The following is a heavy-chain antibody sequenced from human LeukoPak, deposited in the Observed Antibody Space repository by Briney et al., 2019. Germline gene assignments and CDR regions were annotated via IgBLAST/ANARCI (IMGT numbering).Heavy chain of an antibody. D-gene: IGHD7-27*01. V-gene: IGHV3-30*03. Sequence: GGSLRLSCAASGFTFSSYGMHWVRQAPGKGLEWVAVISYDGSNKYYADSVKGRFTISRDNSKNTLYLQMNSLRAEDTAVYYCARDTNWGRWYFDLWGRGTLVTVSS. CDR2: ISYDGSNK. J-gene: IGHJ2*01. CDR1: GFTFSSYG. CDR3: ARDTNWGRWYFDL.